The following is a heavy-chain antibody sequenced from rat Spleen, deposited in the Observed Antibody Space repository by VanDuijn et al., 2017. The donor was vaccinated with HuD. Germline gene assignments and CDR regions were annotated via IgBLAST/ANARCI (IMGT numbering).Heavy chain of an antibody. J-gene: IGHJ3*01. V-gene: IGHV5S23*01. Sequence: EVQLVESGGGLVQPGRSLKLSCAASGFTFSNYYMAWVRQAPTKGLEWVASITNSGGSTYYRDSVKGRFTISRDNAKSTLYLQMDSLRSEDTATYYCTRQAGLRDWFAYWGQGTLVTVSS. CDR3: TRQAGLRDWFAY. CDR1: GFTFSNYY. CDR2: ITNSGGST. D-gene: IGHD4-4*01.